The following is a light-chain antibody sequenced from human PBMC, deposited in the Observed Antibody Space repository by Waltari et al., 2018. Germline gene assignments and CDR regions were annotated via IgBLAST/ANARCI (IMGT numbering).Light chain of an antibody. CDR3: AACDDTLKGL. CDR2: NDD. Sequence: QSVLTQPPSASGAPGQRVTITCSLGSYNIGSNTVSWYQQLPGTAPKLLMFNDDPRASGVPGRFSGSRSVPSASLAISGLQSEDEATYYFAACDDTLKGLFGGGTTLTVL. CDR1: SYNIGSNT. J-gene: IGLJ3*02. V-gene: IGLV1-44*01.